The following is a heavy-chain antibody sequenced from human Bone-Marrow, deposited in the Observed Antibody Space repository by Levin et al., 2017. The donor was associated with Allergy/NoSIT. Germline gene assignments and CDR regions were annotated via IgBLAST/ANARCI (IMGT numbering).Heavy chain of an antibody. V-gene: IGHV4-59*01. Sequence: SQTLSLTCNVSGGSISSSYWSWIRQSPGKGLEWIAFIYYTGSTNYNPSLKSRVTISVDTPKNQFSLRLTSVTAADTAVYYCARGLYTSPPLTLDYWGQGILVSVSS. CDR1: GGSISSSY. D-gene: IGHD6-13*01. J-gene: IGHJ4*02. CDR3: ARGLYTSPPLTLDY. CDR2: IYYTGST.